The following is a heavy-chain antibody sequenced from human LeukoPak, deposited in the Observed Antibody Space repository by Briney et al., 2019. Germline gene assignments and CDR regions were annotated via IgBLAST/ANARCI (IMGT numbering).Heavy chain of an antibody. Sequence: PGGSLRLSCAASGFTFSSYAMHWVRQAPGKGLEWVAVISYDGSNKYYADSVKGRFTISRDNSKNTLYLQMNSLRAEDTAVYYCAKEGGATYFEYWGQGTLVTVSS. CDR1: GFTFSSYA. V-gene: IGHV3-30*04. CDR2: ISYDGSNK. J-gene: IGHJ4*02. CDR3: AKEGGATYFEY. D-gene: IGHD1-26*01.